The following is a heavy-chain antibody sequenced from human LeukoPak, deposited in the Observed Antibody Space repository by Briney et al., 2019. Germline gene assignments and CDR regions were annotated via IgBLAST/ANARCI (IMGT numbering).Heavy chain of an antibody. Sequence: GGSLRLSCAASGFTFSSYAMSWVRQAPGKGLEWVSAISGSGGSTYYADSVKGRFTISRDNSKNTLYLQMNSLRAEDTAVYYCAKDRKRKYYYDSSGYYPVGYWGQGALATVSS. CDR3: AKDRKRKYYYDSSGYYPVGY. CDR2: ISGSGGST. CDR1: GFTFSSYA. V-gene: IGHV3-23*01. D-gene: IGHD3-22*01. J-gene: IGHJ4*02.